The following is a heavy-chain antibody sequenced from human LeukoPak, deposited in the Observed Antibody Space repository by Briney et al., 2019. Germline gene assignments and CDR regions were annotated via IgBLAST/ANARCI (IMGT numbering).Heavy chain of an antibody. CDR3: ARESPTYDFWSGLGPRSNWFDP. CDR1: GYTFTGYY. J-gene: IGHJ5*02. D-gene: IGHD3-3*01. V-gene: IGHV1-2*02. Sequence: ASLKVSCTASGYTFTGYYMHWVRQAPGQGLEWMGWINPNSGGTNYAQKFQGRVTMTRDTSISTAYMELSRLRSDDTAVYYCARESPTYDFWSGLGPRSNWFDPWGQGTLVTVSS. CDR2: INPNSGGT.